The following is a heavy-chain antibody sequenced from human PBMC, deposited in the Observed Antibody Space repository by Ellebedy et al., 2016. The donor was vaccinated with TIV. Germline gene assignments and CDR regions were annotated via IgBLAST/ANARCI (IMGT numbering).Heavy chain of an antibody. CDR3: VKETLYGSGDSFDI. V-gene: IGHV3-30*02. CDR2: IQHDGGIK. Sequence: PGGSLRLSCAASGFDFTSCGMHWVRQPPGRGLEWVAFIQHDGGIKLHADSVKGRFIVARDNSKNSLYLQVNNLRLEDTAMYYCVKETLYGSGDSFDIWGQGTMVIVAS. J-gene: IGHJ3*02. D-gene: IGHD6-19*01. CDR1: GFDFTSCG.